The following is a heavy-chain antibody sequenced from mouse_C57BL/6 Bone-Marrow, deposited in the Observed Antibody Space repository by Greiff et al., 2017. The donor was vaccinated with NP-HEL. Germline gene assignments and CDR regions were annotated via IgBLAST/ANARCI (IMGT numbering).Heavy chain of an antibody. CDR3: TTEDPYAMDY. CDR1: GFNIKDDY. CDR2: IDPENGDT. J-gene: IGHJ4*01. V-gene: IGHV14-4*01. Sequence: DVQLQESGAELVRPGASVKLSCTASGFNIKDDYMHWVKQRPEQGLEWIGWIDPENGDTEYASKFQGKATITADTSSNTAYLQLSSLTSEDTAVYYCTTEDPYAMDYWGQGTSVTVSS.